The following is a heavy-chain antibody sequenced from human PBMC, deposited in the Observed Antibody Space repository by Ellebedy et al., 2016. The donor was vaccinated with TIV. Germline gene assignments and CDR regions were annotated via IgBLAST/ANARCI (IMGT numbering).Heavy chain of an antibody. CDR2: INHSGST. CDR1: GGSISSYY. Sequence: SETLSLTCTVSGGSISSYYWSWIRQPPGKGLEWIGEINHSGSTNYNPSLKSRVTVSVDTSKNQFSLKLSSVTAADTAVYYCARDRGYSYGIVDYWGQGTLVTVSS. CDR3: ARDRGYSYGIVDY. D-gene: IGHD5-18*01. J-gene: IGHJ4*02. V-gene: IGHV4-34*01.